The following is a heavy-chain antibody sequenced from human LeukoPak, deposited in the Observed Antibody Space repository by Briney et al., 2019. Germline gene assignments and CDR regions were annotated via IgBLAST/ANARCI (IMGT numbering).Heavy chain of an antibody. CDR3: ARISTVVSYYGMDV. CDR2: INPNSGGT. V-gene: IGHV1-2*02. D-gene: IGHD3-22*01. CDR1: GYTFIGYY. J-gene: IGHJ6*02. Sequence: GASVKVSCKASGYTFIGYYMHWVRQAPGQGLEWMGWINPNSGGTNYAQKFQGRVTMTRDTSISTAYMELSRLRSDDTAVYYCARISTVVSYYGMDVWGQGTTVTVSS.